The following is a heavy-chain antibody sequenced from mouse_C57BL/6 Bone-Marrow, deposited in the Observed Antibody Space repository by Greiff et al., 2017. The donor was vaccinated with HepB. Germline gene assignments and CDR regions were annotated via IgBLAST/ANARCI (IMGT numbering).Heavy chain of an antibody. V-gene: IGHV1-61*01. D-gene: IGHD1-1*01. Sequence: VQLQQPGAELVRPGSSVKLSCKASGYTFTSYWVDWVKQRPGQGLEWIGNIYPSDSETHYNQKFKDKATLTVDKSSSTAYMQLSSLTSEDSAVYYCARGYYGSRGAYWGQGTLVTVSA. CDR2: IYPSDSET. CDR3: ARGYYGSRGAY. J-gene: IGHJ3*01. CDR1: GYTFTSYW.